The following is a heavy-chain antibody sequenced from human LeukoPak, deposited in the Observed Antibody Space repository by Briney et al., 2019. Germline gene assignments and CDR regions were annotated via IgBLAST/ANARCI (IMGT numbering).Heavy chain of an antibody. J-gene: IGHJ4*02. D-gene: IGHD1-26*01. CDR2: IKSKTDGGTT. V-gene: IGHV3-15*01. Sequence: GGSLGLSCAASGFTFSNAWMSWVRQAPGKGLEWVGRIKSKTDGGTTDYAAPVKGRFTISRDDSKNTLYLQMNSLKTEDTAVYYCTTGFKWEPPPSDYWGQGTLVTVSS. CDR1: GFTFSNAW. CDR3: TTGFKWEPPPSDY.